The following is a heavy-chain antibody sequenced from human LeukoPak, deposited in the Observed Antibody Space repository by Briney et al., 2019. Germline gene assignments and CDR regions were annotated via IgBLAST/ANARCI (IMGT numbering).Heavy chain of an antibody. CDR2: IKQDGSEK. Sequence: PGGSLRLSCAASGFTFSSYWMSWVRQAPGKGLEWVANIKQDGSEKYHVDSVKGRFTISRDNAKNSLYLQMNSLRAEDTAVYYCASRGSRDGYNTAYFDYWGQGTLVTVSS. J-gene: IGHJ4*02. V-gene: IGHV3-7*01. D-gene: IGHD5-24*01. CDR3: ASRGSRDGYNTAYFDY. CDR1: GFTFSSYW.